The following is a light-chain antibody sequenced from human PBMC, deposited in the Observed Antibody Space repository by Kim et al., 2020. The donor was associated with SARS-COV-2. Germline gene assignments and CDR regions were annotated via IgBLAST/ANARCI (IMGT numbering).Light chain of an antibody. CDR1: HNVGSSY. CDR2: AAS. J-gene: IGKJ2*01. V-gene: IGKV3-20*01. CDR3: QHYGTPPIT. Sequence: LSPGERASLSCMARHNVGSSYVAWYQQKGGRAPRLLIYAASTRATGIPDRFRGSGSGTDFTLTITRLEPEDFAVYYCQHYGTPPITFGQGTKLEI.